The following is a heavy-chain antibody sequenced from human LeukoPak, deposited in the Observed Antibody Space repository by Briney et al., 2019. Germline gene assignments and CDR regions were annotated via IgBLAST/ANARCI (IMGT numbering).Heavy chain of an antibody. CDR2: IYYSGST. J-gene: IGHJ5*02. V-gene: IGHV4-39*02. CDR1: GGSISSSSYY. CDR3: ARDGIDCSSTSCPNWFDP. Sequence: PSETLSLTCTVSGGSISSSSYYWGWIRQPPGKGLEWIGSIYYSGSTYHNPSLKSRVTISVDTSKNQFSLKLSSVTAADTAVYYCARDGIDCSSTSCPNWFDPWGQGTLVTVSS. D-gene: IGHD2-2*01.